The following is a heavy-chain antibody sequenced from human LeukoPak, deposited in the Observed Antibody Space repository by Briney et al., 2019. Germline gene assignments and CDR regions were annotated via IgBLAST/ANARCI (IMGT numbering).Heavy chain of an antibody. D-gene: IGHD4-17*01. CDR1: GYTFTSYD. V-gene: IGHV1-8*03. CDR3: ARRGVTTEDYYYYYMDV. J-gene: IGHJ6*03. CDR2: MNPNSGNT. Sequence: ASVKVSCKASGYTFTSYDINWVRQATGQGLEWMGWMNPNSGNTGYAQKFQGRVTITRNTSISTAYMELSSLRSEDTAVYYCARRGVTTEDYYYYYMDVWGKGTTVTVSS.